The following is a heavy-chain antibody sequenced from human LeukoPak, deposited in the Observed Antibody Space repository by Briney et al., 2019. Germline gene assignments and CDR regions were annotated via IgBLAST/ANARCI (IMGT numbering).Heavy chain of an antibody. D-gene: IGHD3-22*01. CDR3: AREVDYYDTSDYFPLGY. CDR1: GYTFTDYD. J-gene: IGHJ4*02. V-gene: IGHV1-2*02. CDR2: INPNNGGT. Sequence: ASVKVSCKASGYTFTDYDIHWVRQAPGQGLEWMGWINPNNGGTNYAQKFQGRVTMTRDTSISTAHMELSRLRSDDTAVYYCAREVDYYDTSDYFPLGYWGQGTLVTVSS.